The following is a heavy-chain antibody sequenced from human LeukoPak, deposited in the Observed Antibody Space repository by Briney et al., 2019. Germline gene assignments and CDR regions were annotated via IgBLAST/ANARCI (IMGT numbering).Heavy chain of an antibody. D-gene: IGHD6-13*01. J-gene: IGHJ4*02. Sequence: GGSLRLSCAASGFTFSSYGMHWVRQAPGKGLEWVAVIWYDGSNKYYADSVKGRFTISRDNFKNTLYLQMNSLRAEDTAVYYCARELAPGAAAGLDYWGQGTLVTVSS. CDR1: GFTFSSYG. CDR2: IWYDGSNK. V-gene: IGHV3-33*01. CDR3: ARELAPGAAAGLDY.